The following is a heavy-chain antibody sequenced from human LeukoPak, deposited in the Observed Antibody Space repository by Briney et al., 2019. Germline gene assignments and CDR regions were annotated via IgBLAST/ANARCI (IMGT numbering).Heavy chain of an antibody. J-gene: IGHJ1*01. V-gene: IGHV4-61*05. CDR1: GGSISSSSYY. CDR3: ARSASSGSNGFQH. D-gene: IGHD6-19*01. CDR2: IYYSGST. Sequence: PSETLSLTCTVSGGSISSSSYYWSWIRQPPGKGLEWIGYIYYSGSTNYNPSLKSRVTISVDTSKNQFSLKLSSVTAADTAVYYCARSASSGSNGFQHWGQGTLVTVSS.